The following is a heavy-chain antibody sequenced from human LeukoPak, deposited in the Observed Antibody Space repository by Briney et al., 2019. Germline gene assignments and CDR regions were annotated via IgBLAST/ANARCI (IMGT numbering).Heavy chain of an antibody. D-gene: IGHD6-25*01. J-gene: IGHJ5*02. CDR2: IYYSGST. CDR1: GFTFSSYA. CDR3: ARVGGIAAYNWFDP. V-gene: IGHV4-59*01. Sequence: GSLRLSCAASGFTFSSYAMSWVRQAPGKGLEWIGYIYYSGSTNYNPSLKSRVTISVDTSKNQFSLKLSSVTAADPAVYYCARVGGIAAYNWFDPWGQGTLVTVSS.